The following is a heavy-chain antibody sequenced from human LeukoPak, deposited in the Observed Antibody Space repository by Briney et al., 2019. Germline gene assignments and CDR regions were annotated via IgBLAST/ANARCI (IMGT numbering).Heavy chain of an antibody. V-gene: IGHV4-59*01. CDR1: GGSISSYY. CDR2: IYYSGST. Sequence: PSETLSLTCTVSGGSISSYYWSWIRQPPGKGLEWIGYIYYSGSTNYNPSLKSRVTISVDTSKNQFSLKLSSVTAADTAVYYCARDGGYSYGYRPGDYWGQGTLVTVSS. J-gene: IGHJ4*02. D-gene: IGHD5-18*01. CDR3: ARDGGYSYGYRPGDY.